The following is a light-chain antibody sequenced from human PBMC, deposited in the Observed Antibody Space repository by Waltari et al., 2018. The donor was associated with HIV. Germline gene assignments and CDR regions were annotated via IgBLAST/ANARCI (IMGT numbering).Light chain of an antibody. CDR3: QHSYISPWT. J-gene: IGKJ1*01. Sequence: DIQMTQSPSSLSASVGDRVIITCRASQGISNHLAWLQQKPGKAPHLLIFAASNLQSGVPSRFSGRGSGTDFTLTISSLQPEDFATYYCQHSYISPWTFGQGTKVEI. CDR2: AAS. V-gene: IGKV1-16*01. CDR1: QGISNH.